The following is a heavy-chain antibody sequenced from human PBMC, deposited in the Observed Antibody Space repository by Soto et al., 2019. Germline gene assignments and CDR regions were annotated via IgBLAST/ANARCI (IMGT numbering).Heavy chain of an antibody. CDR2: IYYSGST. Sequence: PSETLSLTCAVSGYSISSGYFWGWIRQPPGKGLEWIGSIYYSGSTYYNPSLKSRVTISVDRSKNQFSLKLSSVTAADTAVYYCARGSTTGGWNWLDPWGQGTLVTVSS. CDR3: ARGSTTGGWNWLDP. CDR1: GYSISSGYF. V-gene: IGHV4-38-2*01. J-gene: IGHJ5*02. D-gene: IGHD3-16*01.